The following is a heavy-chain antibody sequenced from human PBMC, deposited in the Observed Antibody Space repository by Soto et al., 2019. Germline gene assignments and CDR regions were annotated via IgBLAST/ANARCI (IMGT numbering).Heavy chain of an antibody. V-gene: IGHV1-2*02. Sequence: ASVKVSCKASGYPFSDNQIHWLRRAPGQGLEWMGRINPKSDDTNYAQKFQGRVTMTRDTSIDTAYLELTGLTSDDTATYYCARTHSPNSIRWGLDPCRQGTLVAVSS. CDR1: GYPFSDNQ. CDR3: ARTHSPNSIRWGLDP. J-gene: IGHJ5*02. D-gene: IGHD7-27*01. CDR2: INPKSDDT.